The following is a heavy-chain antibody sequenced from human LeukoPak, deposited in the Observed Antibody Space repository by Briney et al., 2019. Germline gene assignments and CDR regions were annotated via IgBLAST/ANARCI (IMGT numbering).Heavy chain of an antibody. D-gene: IGHD3-9*01. Sequence: PGGSLRLSCAASGFTFSSYAMSWVRQAPGKGLEWVAFIRYDGSNKYYADSVKGRFTISRDNSKNTLFLQMNSLRPEDTAVYYCARGPDYDILADYFDYWGQGTLVTVSS. CDR1: GFTFSSYA. CDR2: IRYDGSNK. J-gene: IGHJ4*02. CDR3: ARGPDYDILADYFDY. V-gene: IGHV3-30*02.